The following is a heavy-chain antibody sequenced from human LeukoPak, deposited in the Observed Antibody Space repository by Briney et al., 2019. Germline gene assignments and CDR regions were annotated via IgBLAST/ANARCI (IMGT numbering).Heavy chain of an antibody. CDR2: ISAENGDT. Sequence: ASVKVSCKASGYTFTNYGITWVRRAPGQGLEWLGWISAENGDTSYPQSLQDRVTVTIDTSTSTAYMELRSLRSDDTAVYYCARDSAMVRGVIINYFDYWGQGTLVSVSS. J-gene: IGHJ4*02. CDR3: ARDSAMVRGVIINYFDY. D-gene: IGHD3-10*01. V-gene: IGHV1-18*01. CDR1: GYTFTNYG.